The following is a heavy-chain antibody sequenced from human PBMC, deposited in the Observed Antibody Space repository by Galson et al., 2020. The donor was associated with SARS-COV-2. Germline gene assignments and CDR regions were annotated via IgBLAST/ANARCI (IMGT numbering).Heavy chain of an antibody. D-gene: IGHD5-12*01. CDR3: ARKGYGGYATGAAWFDP. CDR2: INAGNGNT. CDR1: GYTFTSYA. J-gene: IGHJ5*02. V-gene: IGHV1-3*01. Sequence: ASVKVSCKASGYTFTSYAMHWVRQAPGQRLEWMGWINAGNGNTKYSQKFQGRVTITRDTSASTAYMELSSLRSEDTAVYYCARKGYGGYATGAAWFDPWGQGTLVTVSS.